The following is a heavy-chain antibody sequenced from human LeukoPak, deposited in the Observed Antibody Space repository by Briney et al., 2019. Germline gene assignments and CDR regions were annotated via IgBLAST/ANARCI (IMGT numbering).Heavy chain of an antibody. Sequence: PGGSLRLSCAASGFTFSGYSMNWVRQAPTKGLEWVAYITTSSTTIYYADSVRGRFTISRDNAKNSLYLQMNSLRAEDSAVYYCARNFGSGSFLDYWGQGILVTVSS. CDR2: ITTSSTTI. J-gene: IGHJ4*02. CDR3: ARNFGSGSFLDY. D-gene: IGHD3-10*01. CDR1: GFTFSGYS. V-gene: IGHV3-48*01.